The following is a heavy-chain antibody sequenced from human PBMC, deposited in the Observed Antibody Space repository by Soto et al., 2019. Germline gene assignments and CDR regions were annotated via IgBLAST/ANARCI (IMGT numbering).Heavy chain of an antibody. Sequence: QVQLVESGGCVVQSGRSLRLSCAASGFTFSSYGTHWVRQAPGKRLEWVAVISYDGSNKYYADSVKGRFTISRDNSKNTLYLQMNSLRAEDTAVYYCAKGPAIVLVPAAMNYYYGMDVWGQGNTVTVSS. D-gene: IGHD2-2*01. CDR2: ISYDGSNK. CDR1: GFTFSSYG. J-gene: IGHJ6*02. CDR3: AKGPAIVLVPAAMNYYYGMDV. V-gene: IGHV3-30*18.